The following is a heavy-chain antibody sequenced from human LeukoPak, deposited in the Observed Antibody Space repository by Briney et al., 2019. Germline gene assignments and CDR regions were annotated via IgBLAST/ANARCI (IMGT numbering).Heavy chain of an antibody. CDR3: ARSLLNCGGDCYAVDY. D-gene: IGHD2-21*02. V-gene: IGHV1-2*02. Sequence: ASVTVSCKASGYTFTGYYMHWVRQAPGQGLEWMGWINPNSGGTNYAQKFQGRVTMTRDTSISTAYMELSRLRSDDTAVYYCARSLLNCGGDCYAVDYWGQGTLVTVSS. J-gene: IGHJ4*02. CDR2: INPNSGGT. CDR1: GYTFTGYY.